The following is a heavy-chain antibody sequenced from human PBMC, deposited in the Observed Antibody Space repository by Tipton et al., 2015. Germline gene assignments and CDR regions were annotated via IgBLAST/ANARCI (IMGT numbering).Heavy chain of an antibody. J-gene: IGHJ4*02. D-gene: IGHD5-12*01. V-gene: IGHV3-53*01. CDR2: IYSDASTI. CDR1: GFSVSNNY. Sequence: SLRLSCAASGFSVSNNYMSWVRQAPGKGLEWVSRIYSDASTISYADSVKGRFTISRDNSKNTLYLQVSSLRPDDTAVYYCAKGPDYYSWGQGTLVTVSS. CDR3: AKGPDYYS.